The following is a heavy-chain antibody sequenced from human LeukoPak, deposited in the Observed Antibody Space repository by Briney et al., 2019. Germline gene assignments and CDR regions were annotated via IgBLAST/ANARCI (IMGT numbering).Heavy chain of an antibody. CDR2: ISAY. J-gene: IGHJ3*01. V-gene: IGHV1-18*01. Sequence: ASVKVSCKASGYTFTSYGISWVRQAPGQGLEWMGWISAYAQKFQGRVTMTTDTSTSTAYMELRSLRSDDTAVYYCAGNYYDSIYRPFWGQGTLVTVSS. CDR1: GYTFTSYG. D-gene: IGHD3-22*01. CDR3: AGNYYDSIYRPF.